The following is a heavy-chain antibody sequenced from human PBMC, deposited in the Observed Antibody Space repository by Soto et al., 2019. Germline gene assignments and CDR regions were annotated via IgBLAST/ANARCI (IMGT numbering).Heavy chain of an antibody. Sequence: SETLSLTCTVSVVSISSGDYYWSWIRQPPWKGLEWIGYIYYSGSTYYNPSLKSRVTISVDTSKNQFSLKLSSVTAADTAVYYCAGGPYYYGSGPGYYYYGMDVWGQGTTVTVSS. CDR3: AGGPYYYGSGPGYYYYGMDV. CDR1: VVSISSGDYY. J-gene: IGHJ6*02. V-gene: IGHV4-30-4*02. CDR2: IYYSGST. D-gene: IGHD3-10*01.